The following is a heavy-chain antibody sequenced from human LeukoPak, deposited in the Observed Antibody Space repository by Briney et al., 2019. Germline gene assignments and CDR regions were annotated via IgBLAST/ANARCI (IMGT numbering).Heavy chain of an antibody. CDR2: IHSSGST. CDR1: NGSINTYY. V-gene: IGHV4-4*07. J-gene: IGHJ5*02. D-gene: IGHD6-19*01. CDR3: ARDRDSSGWYLNWFDP. Sequence: SETLSRTCTVSNGSINTYYWSWVRQSAGKGLEWIGRIHSSGSTNSNPSLKSRLTMSVDTSKDQFSLKLRSVTAADTAVYYCARDRDSSGWYLNWFDPWGQGTLVTVSS.